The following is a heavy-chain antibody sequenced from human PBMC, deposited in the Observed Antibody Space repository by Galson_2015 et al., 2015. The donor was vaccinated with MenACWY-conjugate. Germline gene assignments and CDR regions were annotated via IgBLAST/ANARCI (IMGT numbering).Heavy chain of an antibody. CDR2: ISSSSSTI. D-gene: IGHD6-19*01. J-gene: IGHJ4*02. Sequence: SLRLSCAASGFTFSSYSMNWVRQAPGKGLEWVSYISSSSSTIYYADSVKGRFTISRDNAKNSLYLQMNSLRDEDTAVYYCARPPRGDSSGWYRGGDWGQGTLVTVSS. V-gene: IGHV3-48*02. CDR1: GFTFSSYS. CDR3: ARPPRGDSSGWYRGGD.